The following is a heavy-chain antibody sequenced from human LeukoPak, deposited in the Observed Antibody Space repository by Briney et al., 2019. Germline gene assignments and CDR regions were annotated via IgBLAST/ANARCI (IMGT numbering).Heavy chain of an antibody. CDR2: IIPILGIA. J-gene: IGHJ4*02. V-gene: IGHV1-69*04. CDR3: ARCYDSSGYYYFDY. D-gene: IGHD3-22*01. Sequence: ASVKVSCKASGGTFSSYAISWVRQAPGQGLEWMGRIIPILGIANYAQKFQGRVTITADKSTSTAYMELSSLRSEDTAVYYCARCYDSSGYYYFDYWGQGTLVTVSS. CDR1: GGTFSSYA.